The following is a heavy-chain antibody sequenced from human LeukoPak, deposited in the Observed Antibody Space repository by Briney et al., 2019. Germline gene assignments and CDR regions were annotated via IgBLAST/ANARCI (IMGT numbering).Heavy chain of an antibody. CDR3: VGIAFKHYLDY. V-gene: IGHV3-64D*06. Sequence: PGGSLRLSCSASGFTFSSYAMHWVRQAPGKGLEYVSAISSNGGSTYYADSVKGRFTISRDNSKNTLYLQMSSLRAEDTAVYYCVGIAFKHYLDYWGQGTLVTVSS. J-gene: IGHJ4*02. D-gene: IGHD2-21*01. CDR2: ISSNGGST. CDR1: GFTFSSYA.